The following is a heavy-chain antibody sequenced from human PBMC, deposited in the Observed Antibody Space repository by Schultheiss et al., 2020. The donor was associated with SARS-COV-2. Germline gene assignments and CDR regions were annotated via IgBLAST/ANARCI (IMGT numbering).Heavy chain of an antibody. Sequence: GGSLRLSCAASGFTFSSYGMHWVRQAPGKGLEWVAVISYDGSNKYYADSVKGRFTISRDNSKNTLYLQMNSLRAEDTAVYYCARDSVMGFDGCMDVWGQGTTVTVSS. J-gene: IGHJ6*02. V-gene: IGHV3-30*03. CDR3: ARDSVMGFDGCMDV. CDR2: ISYDGSNK. D-gene: IGHD1-26*01. CDR1: GFTFSSYG.